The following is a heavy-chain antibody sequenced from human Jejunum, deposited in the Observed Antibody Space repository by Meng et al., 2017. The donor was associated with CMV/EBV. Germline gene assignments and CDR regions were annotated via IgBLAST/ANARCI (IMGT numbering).Heavy chain of an antibody. V-gene: IGHV4-4*07. CDR3: ARDREWGCTSSSCQTNWFDP. Sequence: QVQRQESGPGLVKPSETLSLPCTVSGGSISNYYWNWIRQPAGKGLEWIGRIYSSGSTNYNPSLKSRVTMSVDTSQNQFSLKLNSVTAADTAVYYCARDREWGCTSSSCQTNWFDPWGQGTLVTVSS. CDR2: IYSSGST. CDR1: GGSISNYY. D-gene: IGHD2-2*01. J-gene: IGHJ5*02.